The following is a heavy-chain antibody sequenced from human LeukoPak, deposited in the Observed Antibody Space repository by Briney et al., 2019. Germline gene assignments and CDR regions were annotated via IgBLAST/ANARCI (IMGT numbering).Heavy chain of an antibody. V-gene: IGHV3-64D*09. CDR1: GFPFSSDA. CDR2: ISDSGGST. CDR3: VRGYSFGPYGMDV. J-gene: IGHJ6*02. D-gene: IGHD2-15*01. Sequence: PGGSLRLSCSASGFPFSSDAMHWVRQAPGKGLEYVSAISDSGGSTYYADSVKGRFTISRDNSKNTLYLQMSSLRAEDAAVYFCVRGYSFGPYGMDVWGQGTTVTVSS.